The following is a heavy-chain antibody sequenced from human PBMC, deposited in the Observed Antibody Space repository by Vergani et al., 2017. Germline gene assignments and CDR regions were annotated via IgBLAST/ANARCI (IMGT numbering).Heavy chain of an antibody. CDR1: GGSISSYY. J-gene: IGHJ6*02. Sequence: QVQLQESGPGLVKPSDTLSLTCTVSGGSISSYYWSWIRQPPGKGLEWIGYIYYSGSSNYNPSLKSRVTISLDTSKNQFSLKLSSVTAADTAVYYCASHKTGHPDYYGMDVWGQGTTVIVSS. CDR3: ASHKTGHPDYYGMDV. CDR2: IYYSGSS. D-gene: IGHD1-14*01. V-gene: IGHV4-59*07.